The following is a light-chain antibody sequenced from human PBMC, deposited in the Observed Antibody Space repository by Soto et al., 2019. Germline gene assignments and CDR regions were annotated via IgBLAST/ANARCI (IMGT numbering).Light chain of an antibody. CDR3: QQRSNVIT. J-gene: IGKJ5*01. CDR1: QSVSSY. V-gene: IGKV3-11*01. CDR2: DAS. Sequence: EIVLTQYPATLSLSPGERATLSCRASQSVSSYLAWYQQKPGQAPRLLIYDASNRATGIPARFSGSGSGTDFTLTISSLEPEDFAVYYCQQRSNVITFGQGTRLEIK.